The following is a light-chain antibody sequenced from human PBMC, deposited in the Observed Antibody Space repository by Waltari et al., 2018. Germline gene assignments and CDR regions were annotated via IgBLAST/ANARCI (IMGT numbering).Light chain of an antibody. CDR3: QQTSSTPS. CDR2: AAS. V-gene: IGKV1-39*01. J-gene: IGKJ4*01. Sequence: DIQMTQSTTSLSSSVGHRVTIPCRPSQRIRSYLNWYQQKPGKVPKLLIYAASTLQDGVPSRFSGSGSGTDFSLTITSLQXEDFAFYYCQQTSSTPSFGGGTKVEIK. CDR1: QRIRSY.